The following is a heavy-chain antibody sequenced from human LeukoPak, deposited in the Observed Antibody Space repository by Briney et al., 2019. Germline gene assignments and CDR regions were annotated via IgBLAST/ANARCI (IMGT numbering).Heavy chain of an antibody. CDR3: ARSSLGTITAGPFDY. J-gene: IGHJ4*02. V-gene: IGHV1-18*01. CDR1: GYTFSSYG. Sequence: ASVKVSCKASGYTFSSYGIAWVRQAPGQGLEWMGWISGYNGNTNYPQKLQGRASMTTDTSTTTAYMELRSLTSDDTALYYCARSSLGTITAGPFDYWGQGTLVTVSS. D-gene: IGHD5-12*01. CDR2: ISGYNGNT.